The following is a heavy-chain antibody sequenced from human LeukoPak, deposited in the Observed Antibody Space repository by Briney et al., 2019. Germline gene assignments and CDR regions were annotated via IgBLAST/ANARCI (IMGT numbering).Heavy chain of an antibody. CDR1: GGSISSSSYY. J-gene: IGHJ4*02. V-gene: IGHV4-39*01. Sequence: PSETLLLTCTVSGGSISSSSYYWGWIRQPPGKGLEWIGSIYYSGSTYYNPSLKSRVTISVDTSKNQFSLKLSSVTAADTAVYYCASFVVVIAAYDWGQGTLVTVSS. D-gene: IGHD2-15*01. CDR2: IYYSGST. CDR3: ASFVVVIAAYD.